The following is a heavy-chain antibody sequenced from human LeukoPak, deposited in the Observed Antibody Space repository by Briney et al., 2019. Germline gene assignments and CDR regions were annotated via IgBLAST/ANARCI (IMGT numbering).Heavy chain of an antibody. D-gene: IGHD1-26*01. CDR3: ARDRPSYWELVHYYMDV. CDR1: GCTFTGYY. Sequence: ASVKVSCKASGCTFTGYYMHWVRQAPGQGLEWMGWINPNSGGTNYAQKFQGRVTMTRDTSISTAYMELSRLRSDDTAVYYCARDRPSYWELVHYYMDVWGKGTTVTVSS. V-gene: IGHV1-2*02. J-gene: IGHJ6*03. CDR2: INPNSGGT.